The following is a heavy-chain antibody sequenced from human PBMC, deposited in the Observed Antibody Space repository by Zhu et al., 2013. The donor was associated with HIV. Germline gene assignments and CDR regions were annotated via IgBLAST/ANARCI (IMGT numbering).Heavy chain of an antibody. D-gene: IGHD3-16*01. V-gene: IGHV1-69*01. CDR3: ASSIWGIIVSFDC. CDR2: IIPIYDRT. CDR1: GGTFSSYS. J-gene: IGHJ4*02. Sequence: QVQLVQSGAEVKKPGSSVKVSCKASGGTFSSYSFTWVRQAPGQGLDWMGVIIPIYDRTDYAQKFQGRVTISADESTSTAYMELSSLTSEDTAVYYCASSIWGIIVSFDCWGQGTLVTVSS.